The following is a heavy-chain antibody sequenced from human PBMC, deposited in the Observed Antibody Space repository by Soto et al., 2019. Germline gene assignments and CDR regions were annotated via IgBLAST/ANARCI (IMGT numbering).Heavy chain of an antibody. CDR3: ARIIAGGWVRLDAFDI. CDR2: IFSNDEK. V-gene: IGHV2-26*01. CDR1: GFSLSNARMG. J-gene: IGHJ3*02. Sequence: QVTLKESGPVLVKPTETLTLTCTVSGFSLSNARMGVSWIRQPPGEALEWLAHIFSNDEKSYSTSLKSRLTISKDTSKSQVVLTMTNMDPVDTATYYCARIIAGGWVRLDAFDIWGQGTMVTVSS. D-gene: IGHD2-15*01.